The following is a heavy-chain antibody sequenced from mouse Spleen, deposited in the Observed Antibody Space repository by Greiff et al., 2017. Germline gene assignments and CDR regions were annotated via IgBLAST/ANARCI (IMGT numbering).Heavy chain of an antibody. CDR3: ARDYGSWFAY. D-gene: IGHD1-2*01. V-gene: IGHV1S56*01. CDR2: IYPGDGST. J-gene: IGHJ3*01. CDR1: GYTFTSYY. Sequence: ESGPELVKPGASVKMSCKASGYTFTSYYIHWVKQRPGQGLEWIGWIYPGDGSTKYNEKFKGKTTLTADKSSSTAYMLLSSLTSEDSAIYFCARDYGSWFAYWGQGTLVTVSA.